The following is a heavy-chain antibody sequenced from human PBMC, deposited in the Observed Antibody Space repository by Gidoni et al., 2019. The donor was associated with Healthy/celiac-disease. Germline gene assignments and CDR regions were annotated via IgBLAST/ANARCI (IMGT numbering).Heavy chain of an antibody. D-gene: IGHD2-2*01. V-gene: IGHV4-39*07. J-gene: IGHJ6*02. CDR1: GGSISRSSYY. CDR2: IYYSGST. CDR3: ARGWVGYCSSTSCPPDYYYGMDV. Sequence: QLQLQESGPGLVKPSENLSPTCPVYGGSISRSSYYWGWVRQPPGKGLEWIGSIYYSGSTYSNPSLKSRVTISVDTSKNQFSLKLSSVTAADTAVYYCARGWVGYCSSTSCPPDYYYGMDVWGQGTTVTVSS.